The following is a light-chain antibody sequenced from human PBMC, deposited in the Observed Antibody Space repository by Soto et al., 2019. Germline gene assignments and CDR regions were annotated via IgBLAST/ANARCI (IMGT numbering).Light chain of an antibody. J-gene: IGLJ3*02. CDR1: RSNIGNNY. CDR2: DNN. V-gene: IGLV1-51*01. Sequence: QAVLTQPPSVSAAPGQKVTISWSGSRSNIGNNYVSWYQHLPGTAPKLLIYDNNTRSAGIPDPLSGSKSGTSATLGITGLQTGDEADYYCGTWDSSLSAGVFGGGTKVTVL. CDR3: GTWDSSLSAGV.